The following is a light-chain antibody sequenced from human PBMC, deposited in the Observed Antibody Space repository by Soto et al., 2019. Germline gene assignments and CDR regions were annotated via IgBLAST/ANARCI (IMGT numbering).Light chain of an antibody. Sequence: EIVLTQSPGTLSLSPGGRATLSCRASQSVSSNLAWHQQKPGQAPRLLIYGASGRPTGIPDRFSGSGSGRDFTLTISSLEPEDFAVYYCQQHSSSLITFGQGTRLEIK. CDR1: QSVSSN. J-gene: IGKJ5*01. CDR3: QQHSSSLIT. CDR2: GAS. V-gene: IGKV3-20*01.